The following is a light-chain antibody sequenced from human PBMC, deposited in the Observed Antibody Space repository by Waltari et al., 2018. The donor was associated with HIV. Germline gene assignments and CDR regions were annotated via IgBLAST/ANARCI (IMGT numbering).Light chain of an antibody. J-gene: IGKJ2*01. CDR2: DSS. CDR3: HQRSTWPPT. V-gene: IGKV3-11*01. Sequence: EIVLTQSPGTLSLSPGERATLSCRASQSVATYLAWYQQKPGQAPRLLIYDSSNRAAGIPAMFSGSGSGTDFTLTISSLEPEDFAVYYCHQRSTWPPTFGQGTKV. CDR1: QSVATY.